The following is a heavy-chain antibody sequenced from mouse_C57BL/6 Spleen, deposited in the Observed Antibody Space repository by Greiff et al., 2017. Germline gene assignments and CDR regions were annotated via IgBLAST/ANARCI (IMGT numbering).Heavy chain of an antibody. D-gene: IGHD4-1*01. CDR1: GYTFTDYY. Sequence: QVQLQQSGAELVRPGASVKLSCKASGYTFTDYYINWVEQRPGQGLEWIARIYPGSGNTYYNEKFKGKATLTAEKSSSTAYMQLSSLTSEDSAVYFCARWVNWDYFDYWGQGTTLTVSS. V-gene: IGHV1-76*01. CDR2: IYPGSGNT. CDR3: ARWVNWDYFDY. J-gene: IGHJ2*01.